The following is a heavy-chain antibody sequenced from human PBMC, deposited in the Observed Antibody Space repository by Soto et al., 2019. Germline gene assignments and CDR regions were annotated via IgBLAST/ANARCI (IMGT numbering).Heavy chain of an antibody. V-gene: IGHV4-59*01. D-gene: IGHD1-20*01. J-gene: IGHJ4*02. CDR2: IFYSGTT. Sequence: QVQLQESGPGLVKPSETLSLTCTVSGGSISNYYWSWIRQPPGKGLEWIGYIFYSGTTNYNPSLKSLITISVDTSKNQFSLKLSSVTAADTAVYYCARSVHNNGWNFDYWGQGTLVTVSS. CDR1: GGSISNYY. CDR3: ARSVHNNGWNFDY.